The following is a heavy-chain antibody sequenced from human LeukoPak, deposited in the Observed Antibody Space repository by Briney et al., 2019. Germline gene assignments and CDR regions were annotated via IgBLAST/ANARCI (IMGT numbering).Heavy chain of an antibody. CDR2: ISSSSSTL. V-gene: IGHV3-48*01. CDR1: GFTFSSYS. J-gene: IGHJ4*02. CDR3: AREGYDSSGYRYYFDY. Sequence: GGSLRLSCAASGFTFSSYSMNWVRQAPGKGLEWVSYISSSSSTLYYADSVKGRFTISRDNAKNSLYLQMNSLRAEDTAVYYCAREGYDSSGYRYYFDYWGQGTLVTASS. D-gene: IGHD3-22*01.